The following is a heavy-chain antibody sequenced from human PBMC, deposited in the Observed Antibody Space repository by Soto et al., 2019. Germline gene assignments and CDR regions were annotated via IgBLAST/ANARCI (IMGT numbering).Heavy chain of an antibody. Sequence: QVQLVESGGGVVQPGRSLRLSCAASGFTFSSYAMHWVRQAPGKGLEWVAVISYAGSNKYYSDSVKGRFTICRDNSKNTLYVQMNSPRPEDTALYYCASDRQWELLVIAPGAAFDYWGQGTLVTVSS. CDR3: ASDRQWELLVIAPGAAFDY. CDR1: GFTFSSYA. CDR2: ISYAGSNK. J-gene: IGHJ4*02. V-gene: IGHV3-30-3*01. D-gene: IGHD1-26*01.